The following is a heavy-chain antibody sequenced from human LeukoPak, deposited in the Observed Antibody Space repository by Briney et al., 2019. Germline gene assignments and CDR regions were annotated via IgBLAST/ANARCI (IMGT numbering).Heavy chain of an antibody. V-gene: IGHV1-18*01. J-gene: IGHJ4*02. CDR2: TSAHNDDT. Sequence: ASVKVSCKASGYTFTSYGISWVRQAPGQGLAWMGWTSAHNDDTNYAETLQGRLTMTTDISTSTAYMELTSLRSDDTAVYYCARDWDSRNDYFDPWGQGTLVIVSS. CDR3: ARDWDSRNDYFDP. CDR1: GYTFTSYG. D-gene: IGHD1-1*01.